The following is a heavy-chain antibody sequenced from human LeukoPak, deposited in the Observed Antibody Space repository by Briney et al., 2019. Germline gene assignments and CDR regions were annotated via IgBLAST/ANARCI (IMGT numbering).Heavy chain of an antibody. Sequence: SETLSLTCTVSTGAMSRGGYYWSWIRQPPGQGLEWIGYIYRSGDTYYNPSLESRVTISLDRSVNQFSLKLSSVTAADTAVYYCARVDYYGSGSYLPGYWGQGTLVTVSS. J-gene: IGHJ4*02. CDR2: IYRSGDT. D-gene: IGHD3-10*01. CDR3: ARVDYYGSGSYLPGY. V-gene: IGHV4-30-2*01. CDR1: TGAMSRGGYY.